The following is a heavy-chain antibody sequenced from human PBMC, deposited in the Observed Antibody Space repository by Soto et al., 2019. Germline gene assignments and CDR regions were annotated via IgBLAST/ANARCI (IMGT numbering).Heavy chain of an antibody. CDR2: ISYDGSNK. CDR3: VGGQYYFDY. V-gene: IGHV3-30*03. CDR1: GFPFSSYG. J-gene: IGHJ4*02. Sequence: QVQLVESGGGGVQPGRSLRLSCAASGFPFSSYGMHWVREAPGKGLEWVAVISYDGSNKYYADSVKGRFTISRDNSASTLYLQMNSLRPEDTALYYCVGGQYYFDYRGQGTLVTVSP. D-gene: IGHD3-10*01.